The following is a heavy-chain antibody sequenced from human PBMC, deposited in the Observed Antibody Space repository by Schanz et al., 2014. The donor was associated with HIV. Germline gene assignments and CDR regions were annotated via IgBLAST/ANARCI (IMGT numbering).Heavy chain of an antibody. J-gene: IGHJ4*02. CDR3: AREGATGYITY. Sequence: QVQLVESGGGVVQPGRSLRLSCAASGFTFSNFAMHWVRQAPGKGLEWVAAMGYDESHKGYADSVKGRFTISRDNSKNTLYLEMNSLRPEDTAVYYCAREGATGYITYWGQGTLVTVSS. CDR1: GFTFSNFA. CDR2: MGYDESHK. V-gene: IGHV3-33*01. D-gene: IGHD5-18*01.